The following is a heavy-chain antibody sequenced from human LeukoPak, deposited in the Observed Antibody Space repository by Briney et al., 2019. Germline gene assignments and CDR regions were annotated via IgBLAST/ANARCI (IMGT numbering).Heavy chain of an antibody. Sequence: GGSLRLSCAASGFTFSSYVMHWVRQAPGKGLEWVAVISYDGSNKYYADSVKGRFTISRDNSKNTLYLQMNSLRAEDTAVYYCARDPRRNYYDSSGYSVDYWGQGTLVTVSS. V-gene: IGHV3-30-3*01. D-gene: IGHD3-22*01. CDR2: ISYDGSNK. CDR1: GFTFSSYV. J-gene: IGHJ4*02. CDR3: ARDPRRNYYDSSGYSVDY.